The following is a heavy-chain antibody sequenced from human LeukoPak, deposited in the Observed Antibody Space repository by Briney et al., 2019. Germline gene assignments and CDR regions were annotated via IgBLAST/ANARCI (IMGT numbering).Heavy chain of an antibody. J-gene: IGHJ4*02. Sequence: ASVKVSCKASGYTFTSYGISWVRQAPGQGLEWMGWISAYNGNTNYAQKLQGRVTMTTDTSTSTAYMELRSLRTEDTALYYCAKDGAIGSIDYWGQGTLVTVSS. CDR1: GYTFTSYG. CDR2: ISAYNGNT. V-gene: IGHV1-18*01. D-gene: IGHD2/OR15-2a*01. CDR3: AKDGAIGSIDY.